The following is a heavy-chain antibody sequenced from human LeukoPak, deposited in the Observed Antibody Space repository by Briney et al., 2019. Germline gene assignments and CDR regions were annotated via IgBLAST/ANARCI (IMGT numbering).Heavy chain of an antibody. J-gene: IGHJ6*02. D-gene: IGHD6-13*01. CDR2: ISGSGGST. V-gene: IGHV3-23*01. CDR1: GFTFSNYA. Sequence: PGGSLRLSCAASGFTFSNYAMSWVRQAPGKGLEWVSAISGSGGSTYYADSVKGRFTISRDNPKNTLYLQMNSLRAEDTAVYYCAKVMDIAAAGTDYYYGMDVWGQGTTVTVSS. CDR3: AKVMDIAAAGTDYYYGMDV.